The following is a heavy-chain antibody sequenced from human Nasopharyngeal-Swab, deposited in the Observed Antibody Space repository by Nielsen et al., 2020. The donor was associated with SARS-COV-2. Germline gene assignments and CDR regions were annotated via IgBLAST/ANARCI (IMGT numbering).Heavy chain of an antibody. J-gene: IGHJ5*02. D-gene: IGHD1-26*01. CDR1: GGSFSGYY. CDR2: INHSGST. CDR3: ARARELRP. V-gene: IGHV4-34*01. Sequence: SETLSLTCAVYGGSFSGYYWSWIRQPPGKGLEWIGEINHSGSTNYNPSLKSRVTISVDTSKNQFSLKLSSVTAADTAVYYCARARELRPWGQGTLVTVPS.